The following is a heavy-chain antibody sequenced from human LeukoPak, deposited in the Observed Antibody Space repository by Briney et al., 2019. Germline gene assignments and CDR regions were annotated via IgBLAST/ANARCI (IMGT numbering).Heavy chain of an antibody. J-gene: IGHJ4*02. V-gene: IGHV3-23*01. Sequence: PGGSLRLSCATSGFIFSRYWMSWVRQAPGKGLEWVSAISGSGGSTHYADSVKGRFTISRDNSKNTLYLQMNSLRAEDTAVYYCAKESPRFDYWGQGTLVTVSS. CDR2: ISGSGGST. CDR1: GFIFSRYW. CDR3: AKESPRFDY.